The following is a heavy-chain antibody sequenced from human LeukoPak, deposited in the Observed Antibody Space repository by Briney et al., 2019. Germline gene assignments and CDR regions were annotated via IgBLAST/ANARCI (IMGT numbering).Heavy chain of an antibody. D-gene: IGHD3-10*01. CDR2: ISSSSSCI. CDR3: AVSFMVRGVIDY. V-gene: IGHV3-21*01. J-gene: IGHJ4*02. CDR1: GFTFSSYS. Sequence: GGSLRLSCAASGFTFSSYSMNWVRQAPGKGLEWVSSISSSSSCIYYADSVKGRFTISRDNAKNSLYLQMNSLRAEDTAVYYCAVSFMVRGVIDYWGQGTLVTVSS.